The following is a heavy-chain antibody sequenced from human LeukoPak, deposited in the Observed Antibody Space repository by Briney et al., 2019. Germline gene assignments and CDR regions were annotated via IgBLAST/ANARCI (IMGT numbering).Heavy chain of an antibody. Sequence: PSETLSLTCSVSGYSISSGYYWDWIRQPPGKGLEWIGSIYHSGSTYYNPSLKSRVTISVDTSNNQFSLKLTSVSAADTAVYYCAREAFSGGYYDDYWGQGTLVTVSS. CDR2: IYHSGST. J-gene: IGHJ4*02. CDR1: GYSISSGYY. D-gene: IGHD3-22*01. V-gene: IGHV4-38-2*02. CDR3: AREAFSGGYYDDY.